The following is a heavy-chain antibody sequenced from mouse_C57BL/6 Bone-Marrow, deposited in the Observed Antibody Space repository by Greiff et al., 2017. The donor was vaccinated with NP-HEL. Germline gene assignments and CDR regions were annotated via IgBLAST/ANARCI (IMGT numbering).Heavy chain of an antibody. J-gene: IGHJ3*01. CDR3: ARPLSQAWFAY. CDR1: GFTFTDYY. Sequence: DVKLQESGGGLVQPGGSLKLSCAASGFTFTDYYMYWVRQTPEQRLEWVAYISNGGGSTYYQDTVKGRFTISRDNAKNTLYLQMSRLKSEDTAVYYCARPLSQAWFAYWGQGTLVTVSA. CDR2: ISNGGGST. V-gene: IGHV5-12*01.